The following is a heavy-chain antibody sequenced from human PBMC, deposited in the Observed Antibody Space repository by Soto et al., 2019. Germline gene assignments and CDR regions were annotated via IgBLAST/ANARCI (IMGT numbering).Heavy chain of an antibody. CDR1: GFTFSSYS. D-gene: IGHD6-6*01. CDR3: ARTTPVAARNYYYYGMDV. J-gene: IGHJ6*02. CDR2: ISSSSSYI. Sequence: PGGSLRLSCAASGFTFSSYSMNWVRQAPGKGLEWVSSISSSSSYIYYADSVKGRFTISRDNAKNSLYLQMNSLRAEDTAVYYCARTTPVAARNYYYYGMDVWGQGTTVTVSS. V-gene: IGHV3-21*01.